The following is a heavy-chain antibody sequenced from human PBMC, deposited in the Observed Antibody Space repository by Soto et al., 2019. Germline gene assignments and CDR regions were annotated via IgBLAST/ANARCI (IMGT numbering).Heavy chain of an antibody. Sequence: SETLSLTCNVSGDSMTSPPYYWGWIRQPPGKGLEWIGTVYYSGATYYNPSLRGRLTVSADTSKNYFSLRLTSVTAADTAVYYCARHDDRFDPWGQGILVTVS. CDR2: VYYSGAT. V-gene: IGHV4-39*01. J-gene: IGHJ5*02. CDR3: ARHDDRFDP. CDR1: GDSMTSPPYY.